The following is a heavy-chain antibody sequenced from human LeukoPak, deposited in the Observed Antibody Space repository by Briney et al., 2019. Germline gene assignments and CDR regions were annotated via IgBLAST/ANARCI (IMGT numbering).Heavy chain of an antibody. J-gene: IGHJ4*02. Sequence: GGSLRLSCAASGFTFSSYWMSWVRQAPGKGLEWVSYISSSSSTIYYADSVKGRFTISRDNAKNSLYLQMSSLRVEDTAVYYCARRPYSSSWYYFDYWGQGTLVTVSS. CDR2: ISSSSSTI. CDR1: GFTFSSYW. D-gene: IGHD6-13*01. CDR3: ARRPYSSSWYYFDY. V-gene: IGHV3-48*04.